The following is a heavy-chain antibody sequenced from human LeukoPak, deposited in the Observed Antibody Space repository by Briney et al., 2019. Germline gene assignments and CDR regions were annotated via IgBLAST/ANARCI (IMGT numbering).Heavy chain of an antibody. V-gene: IGHV4-39*06. CDR3: ARTNKSDSSSWYRDDFDI. CDR1: GGSISRSSYY. J-gene: IGHJ3*02. CDR2: IYYSEST. D-gene: IGHD6-13*01. Sequence: KPSETLSLTCTVSGGSISRSSYYWGWIRQPPGKGLEWIVSIYYSESTYYNPSLKSRVTITVDTSRNQFPLKLSSVTAADTAVYYCARTNKSDSSSWYRDDFDIWGQGTMVTVSS.